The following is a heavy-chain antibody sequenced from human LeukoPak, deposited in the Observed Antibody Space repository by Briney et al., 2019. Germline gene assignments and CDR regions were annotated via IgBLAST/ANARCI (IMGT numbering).Heavy chain of an antibody. Sequence: ASVKVSCKASGYTFTSYGISWVRQAPGQGLEWMGWISAYNGNTNYAQKLQGRVTMTTDTSASTAYMELRSLRSDDTAVYYCAKAFLYYDILSYFDYWGQGTLVTVSS. D-gene: IGHD3-9*01. CDR1: GYTFTSYG. V-gene: IGHV1-18*01. J-gene: IGHJ4*02. CDR2: ISAYNGNT. CDR3: AKAFLYYDILSYFDY.